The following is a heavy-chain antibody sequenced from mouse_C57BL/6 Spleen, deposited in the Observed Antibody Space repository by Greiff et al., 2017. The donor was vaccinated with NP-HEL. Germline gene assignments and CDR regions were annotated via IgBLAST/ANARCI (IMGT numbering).Heavy chain of an antibody. J-gene: IGHJ4*01. CDR3: ARRVMITTVDYAMDY. Sequence: QVQLQQPGAELVKPGASVKLSCKASGYTFTSYWMHWVKQRPGQGLEWIGMIHPNSGSTNYNEKFKSKATLTVDKSSSTAYMQLSSLTSEDSAVYYCARRVMITTVDYAMDYWGQGTSVTVSS. V-gene: IGHV1-64*01. CDR2: IHPNSGST. CDR1: GYTFTSYW. D-gene: IGHD1-1*01.